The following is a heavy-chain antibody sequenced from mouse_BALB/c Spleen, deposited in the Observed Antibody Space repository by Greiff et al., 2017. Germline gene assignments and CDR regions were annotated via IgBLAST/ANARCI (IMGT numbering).Heavy chain of an antibody. D-gene: IGHD2-4*01. CDR1: GFSLTGYG. Sequence: VKLQESGPGLVAPSQSLSITCAVSGFSLTGYGVNWVRQPPGKGLEWLGMIWGDGSTDYNSALKSRLSISKDNSKSQVFLKMNSLQTDDTARYYCARSMIKGYYFDYWGQGTTLTVSS. CDR3: ARSMIKGYYFDY. V-gene: IGHV2-6-7*01. J-gene: IGHJ2*01. CDR2: IWGDGST.